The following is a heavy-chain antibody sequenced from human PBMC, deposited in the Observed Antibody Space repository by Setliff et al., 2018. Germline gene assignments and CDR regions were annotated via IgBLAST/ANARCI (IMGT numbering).Heavy chain of an antibody. V-gene: IGHV1-2*06. CDR2: INPNNGGT. J-gene: IGHJ5*02. CDR3: VREGLSFGPGCCPNWLDP. CDR1: GYTFTDHY. Sequence: ASVKVSCKASGYTFTDHYLYWVRQAPGQGLECMGRINPNNGGTNYAQKFQGRVTLTRDTSITTVYMELRTLTSDDTAVYYCVREGLSFGPGCCPNWLDPWGQGTLVTVS. D-gene: IGHD3-3*01.